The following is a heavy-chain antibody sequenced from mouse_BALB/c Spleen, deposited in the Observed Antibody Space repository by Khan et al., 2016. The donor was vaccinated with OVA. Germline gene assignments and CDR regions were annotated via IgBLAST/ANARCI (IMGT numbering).Heavy chain of an antibody. J-gene: IGHJ3*01. CDR1: GFNIKDYY. D-gene: IGHD3-1*01. V-gene: IGHV14-1*02. Sequence: VQLQQSGAELVRPGALVKLSCKASGFNIKDYYIHWVKQRPEQGLEWIGWIDPENGNDIYDPKFQGKASITADTSSNTAYLQLNSLTSEDTAVSYCARSGYEAWFAYWGQGTLVSVSA. CDR2: IDPENGND. CDR3: ARSGYEAWFAY.